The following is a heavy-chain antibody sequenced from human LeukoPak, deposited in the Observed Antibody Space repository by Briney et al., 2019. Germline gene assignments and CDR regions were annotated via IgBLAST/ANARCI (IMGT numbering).Heavy chain of an antibody. CDR2: ISWNSGSI. Sequence: GGSLRLSCAASGFTFDDYAMHWVRQAPGKGLEWVSGISWNSGSIGYADSVKGRFTISRDNAKNSLYLQMNSLRAEDTALYYCAKDSGESYSSGYYFYFYYFDYWGQGTLVTVSS. D-gene: IGHD3-22*01. CDR1: GFTFDDYA. V-gene: IGHV3-9*01. CDR3: AKDSGESYSSGYYFYFYYFDY. J-gene: IGHJ4*02.